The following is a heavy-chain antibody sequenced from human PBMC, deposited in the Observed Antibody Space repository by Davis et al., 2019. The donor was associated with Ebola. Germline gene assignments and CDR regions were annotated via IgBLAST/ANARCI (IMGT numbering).Heavy chain of an antibody. Sequence: ASVKVSCKTSGYTFTGHFMHWVRQAPGQGLEWMGWINPNSGATNYAQKFQGRVSMTRDTSISTAYMELSRLRSDDTAVYYCVRDKVSTIPNYDYWGQGPLVTVSS. D-gene: IGHD5/OR15-5a*01. V-gene: IGHV1-2*02. CDR3: VRDKVSTIPNYDY. J-gene: IGHJ4*02. CDR1: GYTFTGHF. CDR2: INPNSGAT.